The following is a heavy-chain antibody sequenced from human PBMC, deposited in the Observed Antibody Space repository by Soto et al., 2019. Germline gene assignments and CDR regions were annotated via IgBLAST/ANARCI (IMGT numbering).Heavy chain of an antibody. V-gene: IGHV4-34*01. J-gene: IGHJ4*02. CDR1: GGSFSGYY. Sequence: SETLSLTCAVYGGSFSGYYWSWIRQPPGKGLEWIGEINHSGSTNYNPSLKSRVTISVDTSKNQFSLKLSSVTAADTAVYYCARSGRSLWFGDYVFDYWGQGTLVTVS. D-gene: IGHD3-10*01. CDR3: ARSGRSLWFGDYVFDY. CDR2: INHSGST.